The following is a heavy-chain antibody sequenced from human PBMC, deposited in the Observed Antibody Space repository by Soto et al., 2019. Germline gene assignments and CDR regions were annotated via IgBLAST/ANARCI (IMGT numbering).Heavy chain of an antibody. Sequence: PSETLSLTCAVYGGSFSGYYWSWIRQPPGKGLEWIGEINHSGSTNYNPSLKSRVTISVDTSKNQFSLKLSSVTAADTAVYYCARGRGWTTYYCYGMDVWGQGTTVIVSS. J-gene: IGHJ6*01. CDR3: ARGRGWTTYYCYGMDV. CDR1: GGSFSGYY. CDR2: INHSGST. V-gene: IGHV4-34*01. D-gene: IGHD4-17*01.